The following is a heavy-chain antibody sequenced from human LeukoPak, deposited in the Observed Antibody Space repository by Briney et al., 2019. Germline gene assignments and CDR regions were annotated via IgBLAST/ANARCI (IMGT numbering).Heavy chain of an antibody. CDR2: IHYSGST. J-gene: IGHJ5*01. CDR1: GGSITSHF. D-gene: IGHD2-21*01. Sequence: SETLSLTCSVSGGSITSHFWSWIRQPPGKGLEWIGYIHYSGSTNYNPSLKSRVTISPDTSKNNLFLKLNSVTAADTAVYYCARSVWRGDSSGSCFDFWGQGTGVTVSS. V-gene: IGHV4-59*11. CDR3: ARSVWRGDSSGSCFDF.